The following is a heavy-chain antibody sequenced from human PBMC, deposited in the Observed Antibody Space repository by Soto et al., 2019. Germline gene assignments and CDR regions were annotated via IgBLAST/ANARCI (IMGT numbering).Heavy chain of an antibody. CDR2: IGTAGDT. J-gene: IGHJ4*02. CDR1: GFTFSGFD. D-gene: IGHD6-13*01. CDR3: AKSQEIGTHFFDS. V-gene: IGHV3-13*01. Sequence: RGSLRLSCEASGFTFSGFDMHWVRQPTGKGLEWVSSIGTAGDTYYAVSVKGRFTISRDNAKNSLSLQMNSLRAGDMAVYFCAKSQEIGTHFFDSWGQGTQVTVSS.